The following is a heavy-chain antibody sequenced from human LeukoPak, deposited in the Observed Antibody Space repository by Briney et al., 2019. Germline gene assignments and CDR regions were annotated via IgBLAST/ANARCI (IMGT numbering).Heavy chain of an antibody. Sequence: PVGSLRLSCAASGFTFDDYTMHWVRQAPGKGLEWVSLISWDGYTTYYADSVKGRFTISRDNSKNSLYQQMDSLRVEDTAVYYCARDVDYANPRHDYWGQGTLVTVSS. D-gene: IGHD4/OR15-4a*01. J-gene: IGHJ4*02. CDR2: ISWDGYTT. V-gene: IGHV3-43*01. CDR3: ARDVDYANPRHDY. CDR1: GFTFDDYT.